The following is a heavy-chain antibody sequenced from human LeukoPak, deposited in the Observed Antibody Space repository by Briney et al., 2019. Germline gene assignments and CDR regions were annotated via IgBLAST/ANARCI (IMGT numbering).Heavy chain of an antibody. J-gene: IGHJ4*02. CDR2: IYYSGST. D-gene: IGHD1-7*01. CDR1: GGSISSSSRY. CDR3: ARASITGTIYY. V-gene: IGHV4-39*07. Sequence: SETLSLTCTGSGGSISSSSRYWGWIRQPPGKGLEWIGSIYYSGSTYYSPSLKSRVTISVDTSKNQFSLKLSSVTAADTAVYYCARASITGTIYYWGQGTLVTVSS.